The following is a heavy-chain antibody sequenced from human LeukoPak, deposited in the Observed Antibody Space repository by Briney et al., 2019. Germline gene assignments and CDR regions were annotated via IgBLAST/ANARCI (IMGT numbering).Heavy chain of an antibody. CDR1: GGSISSSLYY. J-gene: IGHJ3*02. CDR2: IYYSGST. V-gene: IGHV4-39*07. CDR3: ARTACSGGTCYSHRDAFDI. Sequence: SETLSLTCTVSGGSISSSLYYWGWIRQPPGKGLEWIGNIYYSGSTYYNPSLKTRVTISVDTSKNQFSLKLTSVTAADTAFYYCARTACSGGTCYSHRDAFDIWGQGTMVIVSS. D-gene: IGHD2-15*01.